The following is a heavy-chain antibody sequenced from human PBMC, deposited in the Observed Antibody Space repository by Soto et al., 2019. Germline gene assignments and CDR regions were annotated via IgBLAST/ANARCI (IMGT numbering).Heavy chain of an antibody. J-gene: IGHJ4*02. CDR1: GYTFTSYY. CDR2: INPSGGST. V-gene: IGHV1-46*01. Sequence: QVQLVQSGAEVKKPGASVKVSCKASGYTFTSYYMHWVRQAPGQGLEWMGIINPSGGSTSYAQKFQGRVTMTRDTSTSTVYMELSSLRSDDTAVYYCAKAFGGYSSVDYWGQGTLVTVSS. D-gene: IGHD5-18*01. CDR3: AKAFGGYSSVDY.